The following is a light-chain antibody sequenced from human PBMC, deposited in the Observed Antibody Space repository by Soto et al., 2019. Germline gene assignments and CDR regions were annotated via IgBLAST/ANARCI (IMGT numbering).Light chain of an antibody. CDR3: SSFAGSNEVV. V-gene: IGLV2-8*01. CDR2: DVS. J-gene: IGLJ3*02. Sequence: QSALTQPPSASGSPGQSVTISCTGTSSDVGAYNYVSWYQQHPGKAPKVMIFDVSNRPSGVPDRFSGSKSGNTASLTVSGLQAEDEADYYCSSFAGSNEVVFGGGTKLTVL. CDR1: SSDVGAYNY.